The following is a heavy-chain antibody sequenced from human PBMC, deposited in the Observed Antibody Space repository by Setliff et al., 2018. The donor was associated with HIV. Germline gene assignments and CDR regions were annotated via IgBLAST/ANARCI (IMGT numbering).Heavy chain of an antibody. CDR1: GYTFSTYG. Sequence: ASVKVSCKASGYTFSTYGISWVRQAPGQGLEWMGWITPYNNNTQYTQHLQGRVTMTTDTYTSTAYMDLRSLRSDDTAVYYCARLIKHYDFWSGYYGAYYYYMDVWGTGTTVTVSS. CDR3: ARLIKHYDFWSGYYGAYYYYMDV. J-gene: IGHJ6*03. CDR2: ITPYNNNT. V-gene: IGHV1-18*01. D-gene: IGHD3-3*01.